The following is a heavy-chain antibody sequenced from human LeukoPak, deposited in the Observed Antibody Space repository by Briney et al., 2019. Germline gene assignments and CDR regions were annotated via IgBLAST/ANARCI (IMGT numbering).Heavy chain of an antibody. J-gene: IGHJ4*02. Sequence: ASVKVSCKASGYTFTSHGISWVRQAPGQGLEWMGWISAYNGNTNYAQKLQGRVTMTTDTSTSTAYMELRSLRSDDTAVYYCARSPSYNWNDGGDYWGQGTLVTVSS. CDR3: ARSPSYNWNDGGDY. CDR2: ISAYNGNT. V-gene: IGHV1-18*04. D-gene: IGHD1-1*01. CDR1: GYTFTSHG.